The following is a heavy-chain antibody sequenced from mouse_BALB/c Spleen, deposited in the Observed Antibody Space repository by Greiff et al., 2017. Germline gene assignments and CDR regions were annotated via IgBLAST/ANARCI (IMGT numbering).Heavy chain of an antibody. J-gene: IGHJ3*01. Sequence: VQLQQSGPGLVKPSQSLSLTCTVTGYSITSDYAWNWIRQFPGNKLEWMGYISYSGSTSYNPSLKSRISITRDTSKNQFFLQLNSVTTEDTATYYCARCGYYGYDDGFAYWGQGTLVTVSA. V-gene: IGHV3-2*02. CDR1: GYSITSDYA. CDR3: ARCGYYGYDDGFAY. CDR2: ISYSGST. D-gene: IGHD2-2*01.